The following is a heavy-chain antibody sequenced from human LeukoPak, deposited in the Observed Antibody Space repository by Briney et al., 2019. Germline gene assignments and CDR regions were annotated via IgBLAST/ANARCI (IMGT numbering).Heavy chain of an antibody. CDR2: IYYSGST. J-gene: IGHJ4*02. CDR3: ARDLGYCTGRSCSYFDY. V-gene: IGHV4-61*01. Sequence: SETLSLTCTVSGGSVSNGSYYWSWIRQPPGKGLEWIGYIYYSGSTNYNPSLKSRVTISVDTSKNQFSLKLSSVTAADTAVYYCARDLGYCTGRSCSYFDYWGQGTLVTVSS. CDR1: GGSVSNGSYY. D-gene: IGHD2-15*01.